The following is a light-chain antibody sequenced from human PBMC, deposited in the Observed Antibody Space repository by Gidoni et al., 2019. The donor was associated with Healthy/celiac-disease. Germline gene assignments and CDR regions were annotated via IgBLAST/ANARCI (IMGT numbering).Light chain of an antibody. V-gene: IGLV1-51*01. CDR3: GTWDSSLSAGRWV. Sequence: QSVLTQPPSVSAAPGQKVTISCSGSSSNIGNNYVSWYQQLPGTAPKLLIYDNNKRPSGMPDRFSGSKSGTSATLGITGLQTGDEADYYCGTWDSSLSAGRWVFGGGTKLTVL. J-gene: IGLJ3*02. CDR2: DNN. CDR1: SSNIGNNY.